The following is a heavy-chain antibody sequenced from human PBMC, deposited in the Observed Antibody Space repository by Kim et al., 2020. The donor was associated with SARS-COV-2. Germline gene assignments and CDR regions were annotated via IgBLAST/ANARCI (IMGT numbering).Heavy chain of an antibody. J-gene: IGHJ6*02. D-gene: IGHD4-17*01. CDR3: ARDGPDYGDYGMDV. Sequence: NPYLKSRVTISVDTSKNQCSLMLSSVTAADTAVYYCARDGPDYGDYGMDVWGQGTTVTVSS. V-gene: IGHV4-39*07.